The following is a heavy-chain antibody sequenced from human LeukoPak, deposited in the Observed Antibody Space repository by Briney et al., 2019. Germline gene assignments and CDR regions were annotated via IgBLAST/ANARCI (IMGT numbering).Heavy chain of an antibody. CDR2: INPNSSGT. V-gene: IGHV1-2*02. CDR1: GYTFTGYY. D-gene: IGHD3-3*01. CDR3: AKSEYDFWSGYWIDY. J-gene: IGHJ4*02. Sequence: ASVKVSCKASGYTFTGYYMHWVRQAPGQGLEWMGWINPNSSGTNYAQKFQGRVTMTRDTSISTAYMELSRLRSDDTAVYYCAKSEYDFWSGYWIDYWGQGTLVTVSS.